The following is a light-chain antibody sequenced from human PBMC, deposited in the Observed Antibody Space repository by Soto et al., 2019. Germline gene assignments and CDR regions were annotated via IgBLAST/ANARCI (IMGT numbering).Light chain of an antibody. CDR1: SSDVGSYNL. J-gene: IGLJ1*01. V-gene: IGLV2-23*03. CDR2: EGS. CDR3: SPYAGSSTFNV. Sequence: QSALTQPASVSGSPGQSITISCTGTSSDVGSYNLVSWYQQHPGKAPKLMIYEGSKRPSGVSNRFSGSKSGNTASLTISGLQAEDEADYYCSPYAGSSTFNVFGTGNMVTVL.